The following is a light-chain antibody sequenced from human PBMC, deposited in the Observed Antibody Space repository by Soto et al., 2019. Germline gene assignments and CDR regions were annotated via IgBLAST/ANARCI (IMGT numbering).Light chain of an antibody. Sequence: EIVMTQSQATLSVSPGERATLSCSAGPSVNSNLAWYQQKPGQAPRLLIYGASTRAAGIPARFSGSGSVTEFTLNISSLQSEDFAVYDCQQYSNWPRTVGQGNKVEIK. CDR2: GAS. CDR1: PSVNSN. CDR3: QQYSNWPRT. J-gene: IGKJ1*01. V-gene: IGKV3-15*01.